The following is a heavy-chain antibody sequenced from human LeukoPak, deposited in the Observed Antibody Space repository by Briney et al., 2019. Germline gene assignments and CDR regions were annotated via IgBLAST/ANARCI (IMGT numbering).Heavy chain of an antibody. Sequence: PSETLSLTCAVSGCSISSGYYWGWSRQPPGKGLEWIGSIYHSGSTYYNPSLKSRVTISVDTSKNQFSLKLSSVTAADTAVYYCARTYYDFWSGFNAFDIWGQGTMVTVSS. D-gene: IGHD3-3*01. J-gene: IGHJ3*02. CDR2: IYHSGST. CDR1: GCSISSGYY. V-gene: IGHV4-38-2*01. CDR3: ARTYYDFWSGFNAFDI.